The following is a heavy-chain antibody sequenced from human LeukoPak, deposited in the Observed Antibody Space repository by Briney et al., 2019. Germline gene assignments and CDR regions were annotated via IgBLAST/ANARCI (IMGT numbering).Heavy chain of an antibody. CDR1: GFTFSTYG. CDR2: ISGSGGST. CDR3: AKDYEHWPDGYRDY. J-gene: IGHJ4*02. V-gene: IGHV3-23*01. Sequence: GGSLGLSCAASGFTFSTYGMTWVRQAPGKGLEWVSAISGSGGSTYYADSVKGRFTISRDNSKNTLYLQMNSLRAEDTAVYYCAKDYEHWPDGYRDYWGQGTLVTVSS. D-gene: IGHD5-24*01.